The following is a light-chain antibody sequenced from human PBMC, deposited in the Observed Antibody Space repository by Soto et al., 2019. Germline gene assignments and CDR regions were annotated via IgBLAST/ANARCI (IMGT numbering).Light chain of an antibody. Sequence: EIVMTQSPVTLSVSPGERATLSCRASQSVSGNLAWYQQKPGQAPRLLIYGVSARATGIPARFSGSGFGTEFTLTISGLQSEDSGVYYCLQHYAWPWTFGQGTKVDIK. CDR2: GVS. CDR3: LQHYAWPWT. V-gene: IGKV3-15*01. J-gene: IGKJ1*01. CDR1: QSVSGN.